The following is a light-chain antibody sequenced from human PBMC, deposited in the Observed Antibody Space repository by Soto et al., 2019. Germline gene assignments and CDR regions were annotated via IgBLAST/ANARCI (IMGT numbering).Light chain of an antibody. CDR2: WAS. Sequence: DIVMTQSPDSLAVSLGERATINCKSSQSVLYSSNNANYLAWYQQKPGQPPKLLIYWASTRESGVPDRFSGSGSETDFTLTISSLQDEDVAVYYCQQYYSHYQTFGQGTKVEIK. V-gene: IGKV4-1*01. CDR3: QQYYSHYQT. J-gene: IGKJ1*01. CDR1: QSVLYSSNNANY.